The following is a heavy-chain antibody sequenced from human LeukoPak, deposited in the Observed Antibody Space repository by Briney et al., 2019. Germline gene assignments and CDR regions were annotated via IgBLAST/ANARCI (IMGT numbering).Heavy chain of an antibody. Sequence: PGGSLRLSCAASGFTFSSSAMSWVRQAPGKGLEWVGRIKSKTDGGTTDYAAPVKGRFTISRDDSKNTLYLQMNSLKTEDTAVYYCTTLSSSWFLYYYYYGMDVWGQGTTVTVSS. J-gene: IGHJ6*02. CDR2: IKSKTDGGTT. CDR1: GFTFSSSA. CDR3: TTLSSSWFLYYYYYGMDV. V-gene: IGHV3-15*01. D-gene: IGHD6-13*01.